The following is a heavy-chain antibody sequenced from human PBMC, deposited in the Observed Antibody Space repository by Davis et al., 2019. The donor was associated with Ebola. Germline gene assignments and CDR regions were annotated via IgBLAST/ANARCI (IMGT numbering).Heavy chain of an antibody. CDR2: ISYDGSNK. J-gene: IGHJ4*02. D-gene: IGHD6-19*01. CDR1: GFTFSSYA. V-gene: IGHV3-30-3*01. CDR3: ARVSYTNGLSYFDY. Sequence: GESLKISCAASGFTFSSYAMHWVRQAPGKGLEWVAVISYDGSNKYYADSVKGRFTISRDNSKNTLYLQMNSLRAEDTAVYYCARVSYTNGLSYFDYWGQGTLVTVSS.